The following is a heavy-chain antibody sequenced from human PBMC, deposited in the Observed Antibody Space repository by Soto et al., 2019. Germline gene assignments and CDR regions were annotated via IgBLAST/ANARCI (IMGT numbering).Heavy chain of an antibody. J-gene: IGHJ4*02. CDR2: INHSGST. CDR3: ARRALITMVRGGPYYFDY. D-gene: IGHD3-10*01. CDR1: GGSFSGYY. V-gene: IGHV4-34*01. Sequence: SETLSLTCAVYGGSFSGYYWSWIRQPPGKGLEWIGEINHSGSTNYNPSLKSRVTISVDTSKNQFSLKLSSVTAADTAVYYCARRALITMVRGGPYYFDYWGQGTLVTVSS.